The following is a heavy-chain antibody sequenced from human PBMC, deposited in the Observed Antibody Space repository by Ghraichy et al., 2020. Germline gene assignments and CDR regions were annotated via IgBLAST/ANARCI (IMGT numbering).Heavy chain of an antibody. J-gene: IGHJ5*02. Sequence: SQTLSLTCSVSGGSITSYYWSLIRQSPGKGPEWIGSVLYNGDTNYNPSLKSRVTMSVDTSESQFSLRLTSVTAADTAVYYCVRQFYAAGTYNWFDPWGPGTLVSVSS. CDR3: VRQFYAAGTYNWFDP. D-gene: IGHD6-19*01. V-gene: IGHV4-59*08. CDR1: GGSITSYY. CDR2: VLYNGDT.